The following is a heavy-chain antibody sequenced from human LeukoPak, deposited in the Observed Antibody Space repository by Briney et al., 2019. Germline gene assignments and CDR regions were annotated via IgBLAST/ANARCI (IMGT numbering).Heavy chain of an antibody. V-gene: IGHV4-59*01. CDR2: IYYSGRT. CDR1: SGSISSYY. Sequence: SETLSLTCSVSSGSISSYYWSWIRQPPGKGLEWIGHIYYSGRTSYNPSLESRVTISVDTSKYHFSLTLSSVTAADTAVYYCARGQKYRNGYTVTELGSGYFDYWGQGTLVTVSS. CDR3: ARGQKYRNGYTVTELGSGYFDY. D-gene: IGHD5-18*01. J-gene: IGHJ4*02.